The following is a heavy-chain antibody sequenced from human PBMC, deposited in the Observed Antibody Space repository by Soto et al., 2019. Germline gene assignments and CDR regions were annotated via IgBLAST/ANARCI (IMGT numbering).Heavy chain of an antibody. CDR3: ARPGIAAARFENYYYYGMDV. J-gene: IGHJ6*02. V-gene: IGHV4-31*03. Sequence: SETLSLTCTVSGGSISSGGYYWSWIRQHPGKGPEWIGYIYYSGSTYYNPSLKSRVTVSVDTSKNQFSLKLSSVTAADTAVYYCARPGIAAARFENYYYYGMDVWGQGTTVTVSS. D-gene: IGHD6-13*01. CDR2: IYYSGST. CDR1: GGSISSGGYY.